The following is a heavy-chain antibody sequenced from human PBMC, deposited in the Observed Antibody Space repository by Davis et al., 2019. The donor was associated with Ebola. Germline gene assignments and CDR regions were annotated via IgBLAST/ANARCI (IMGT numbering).Heavy chain of an antibody. V-gene: IGHV3-30-3*01. CDR1: GFTFSSYA. CDR2: ISYDGSNK. Sequence: GESLKISCAASGFTFSSYAMHWVRQAPGKGLEWVAVISYDGSNKYYADSVKGRFTISRDNSKNTLYLQMNSLRVEDTAVYYCARGRTNTLMVGMEFDYWGQGTLVTVSS. J-gene: IGHJ4*02. D-gene: IGHD5-18*01. CDR3: ARGRTNTLMVGMEFDY.